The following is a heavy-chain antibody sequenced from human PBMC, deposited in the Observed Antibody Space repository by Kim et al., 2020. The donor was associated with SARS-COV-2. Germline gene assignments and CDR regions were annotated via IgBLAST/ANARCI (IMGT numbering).Heavy chain of an antibody. CDR3: ARDSNHVYWYFDL. V-gene: IGHV3-48*03. Sequence: YADSVKGRFTISRDNAKNSLYLQMNSLRAEDTAVYYCARDSNHVYWYFDLWGRGTLVTVSS. J-gene: IGHJ2*01.